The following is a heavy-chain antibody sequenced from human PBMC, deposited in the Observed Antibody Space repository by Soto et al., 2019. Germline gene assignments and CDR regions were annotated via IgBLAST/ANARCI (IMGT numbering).Heavy chain of an antibody. Sequence: PGGSLRLSCAASGFTFSSSGMHGVRQAPGKGLEWVAVISYDGSNKYYADSVKGRFTISRDNSKNTLYLQMNSLRAEDTAVYYCAKDGSSSWYYFDYWGQGTLVTVSS. CDR2: ISYDGSNK. V-gene: IGHV3-30*18. J-gene: IGHJ4*02. D-gene: IGHD6-13*01. CDR1: GFTFSSSG. CDR3: AKDGSSSWYYFDY.